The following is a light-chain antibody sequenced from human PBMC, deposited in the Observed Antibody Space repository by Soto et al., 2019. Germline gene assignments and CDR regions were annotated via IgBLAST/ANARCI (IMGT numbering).Light chain of an antibody. CDR2: KAS. J-gene: IGKJ2*01. Sequence: DIQMTQSPSTLSASVGDRVTITCRASQSISSWLAWFQQKPGKAPKLLIYKASSLQSGVPSRFSGSESGTEFNLTISSLQPDDFATYYCQQYNPYSSTFGQGTKFEIK. CDR1: QSISSW. V-gene: IGKV1-5*03. CDR3: QQYNPYSST.